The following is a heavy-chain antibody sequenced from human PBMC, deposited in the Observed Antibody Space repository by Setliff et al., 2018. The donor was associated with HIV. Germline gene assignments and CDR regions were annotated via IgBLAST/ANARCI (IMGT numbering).Heavy chain of an antibody. Sequence: SETLSLTCTVSGDSIRNDYWTWIRQSPEKGLEWIAYISYRGSTNYNPSLKSRVTISVDTSKNQFSLKLSSVTAADTAVYYCARSYYYDSSGYSSRYWFDPWGQGTLVTVSS. J-gene: IGHJ5*02. V-gene: IGHV4-59*01. CDR3: ARSYYYDSSGYSSRYWFDP. D-gene: IGHD3-22*01. CDR1: GDSIRNDY. CDR2: ISYRGST.